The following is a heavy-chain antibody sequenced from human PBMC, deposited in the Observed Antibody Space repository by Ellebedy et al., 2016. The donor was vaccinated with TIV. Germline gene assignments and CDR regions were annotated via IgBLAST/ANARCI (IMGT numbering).Heavy chain of an antibody. Sequence: GGSLRLSCAASGFTFSSYDMHWVRQAPGKGLEWVSIISYDGSDKSYAHFVKGRFTISRDNSKNTLYLQMNSLRAEDTAVYSCARDRGGTAMVPWYYYGMDVWGQGTTVTVSS. CDR1: GFTFSSYD. D-gene: IGHD5-18*01. CDR2: ISYDGSDK. J-gene: IGHJ6*02. CDR3: ARDRGGTAMVPWYYYGMDV. V-gene: IGHV3-30-3*01.